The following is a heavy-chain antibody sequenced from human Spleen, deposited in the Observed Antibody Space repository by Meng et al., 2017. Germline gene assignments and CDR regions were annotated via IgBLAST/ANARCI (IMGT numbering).Heavy chain of an antibody. CDR1: GFSFSHSH. D-gene: IGHD3-22*01. J-gene: IGHJ2*01. CDR2: ISSSSSYI. V-gene: IGHV3-21*01. CDR3: ARGYYDSSGYRAWYFDL. Sequence: GESLKISCAVPGFSFSHSHMSGVRQAPGKGLEWVSSISSSSSYIYYADSVKGRFTNSRDNAKNSLYLQMNSLRAEDTAVYYCARGYYDSSGYRAWYFDLWGRGTLVTVSS.